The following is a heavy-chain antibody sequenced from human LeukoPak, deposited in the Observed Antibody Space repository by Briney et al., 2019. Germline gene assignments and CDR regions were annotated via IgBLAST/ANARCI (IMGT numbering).Heavy chain of an antibody. CDR3: ARAVAGTGYYYYYMDV. D-gene: IGHD6-19*01. J-gene: IGHJ6*03. Sequence: GGSLRLSCAASGFTFGSYSMNWVRQAPGKGLEWVSSISSSSSYIYYADSVKGRFTISRDNAKNSLYLQMNSLRAEDTAVYYCARAVAGTGYYYYYMDVWGKGTTVTVSS. V-gene: IGHV3-21*01. CDR1: GFTFGSYS. CDR2: ISSSSSYI.